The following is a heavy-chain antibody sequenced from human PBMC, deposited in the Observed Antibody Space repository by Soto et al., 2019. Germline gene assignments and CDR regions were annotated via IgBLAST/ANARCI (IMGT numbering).Heavy chain of an antibody. Sequence: QVQLQESGPGLVKPSETLSLTCTVSGGSISSYYWNWIRQPPGKGLEWIGYIYNSGNTNYNPSLRSRVTIPVDTSKNQFSLKLTSVTAADTAVYYCAAPPRYWGQGTLVTVSS. CDR1: GGSISSYY. V-gene: IGHV4-59*01. CDR3: AAPPRY. CDR2: IYNSGNT. J-gene: IGHJ4*02. D-gene: IGHD6-6*01.